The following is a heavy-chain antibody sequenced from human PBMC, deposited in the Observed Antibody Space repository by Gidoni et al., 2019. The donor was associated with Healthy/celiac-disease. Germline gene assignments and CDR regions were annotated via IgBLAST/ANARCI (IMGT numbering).Heavy chain of an antibody. CDR3: ARADYYGSGSYYNEDKGYYFDY. Sequence: QVQLVASGGGVVQPGRSLRLSCAASGFTFSSYGMHWVRQAPGKRLEWVAVIWYEGSNKYYADSVKGRFTISRDNSKNTLYLQMNSLRAEDTDVYYCARADYYGSGSYYNEDKGYYFDYWGQGTLVTVSS. D-gene: IGHD3-10*01. V-gene: IGHV3-33*01. CDR2: IWYEGSNK. CDR1: GFTFSSYG. J-gene: IGHJ4*02.